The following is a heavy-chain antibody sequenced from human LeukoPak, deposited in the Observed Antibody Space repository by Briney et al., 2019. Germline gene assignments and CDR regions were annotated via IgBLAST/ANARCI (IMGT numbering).Heavy chain of an antibody. Sequence: ASVKVSCKASGYTFTSYDINWVRQATGQGLEWMGWMNPNSGNTGYAQKFQGRVTMTRNTSISTAYMELSSLRSEDTAVYYCARDFSSGWYGWFDPWGQGTLVSVPS. D-gene: IGHD6-19*01. CDR1: GYTFTSYD. V-gene: IGHV1-8*01. CDR3: ARDFSSGWYGWFDP. J-gene: IGHJ5*02. CDR2: MNPNSGNT.